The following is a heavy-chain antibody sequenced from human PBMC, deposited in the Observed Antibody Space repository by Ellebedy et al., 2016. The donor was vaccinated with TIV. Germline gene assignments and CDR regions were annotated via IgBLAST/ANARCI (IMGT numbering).Heavy chain of an antibody. J-gene: IGHJ3*02. CDR3: ARALGDWDAFDI. D-gene: IGHD2-21*02. V-gene: IGHV1-2*02. CDR1: GYTFTGYY. CDR2: INPNSGGT. Sequence: ASVKVSCKASGYTFTGYYMHWVRQAPGQGLEWMGWINPNSGGTNYAQKFQGRVTMTRDTSISTAYMELSRLRSDDTAVYYCARALGDWDAFDIWGQGTMVTVSS.